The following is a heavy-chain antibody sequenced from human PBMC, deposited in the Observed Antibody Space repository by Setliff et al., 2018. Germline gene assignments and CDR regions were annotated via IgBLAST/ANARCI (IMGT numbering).Heavy chain of an antibody. Sequence: PGGSLRLSCAASGFTFSTYAVSWVRQAPGKGLEWVSSISGSGGSAYYADSVKGRFTISRDNPKNTLFLQMNSLRAEDTAVYYCAKDRYCGGGSCLKDFEYWGQGTLVTVSS. CDR1: GFTFSTYA. D-gene: IGHD2-15*01. J-gene: IGHJ4*02. CDR3: AKDRYCGGGSCLKDFEY. CDR2: ISGSGGSA. V-gene: IGHV3-23*01.